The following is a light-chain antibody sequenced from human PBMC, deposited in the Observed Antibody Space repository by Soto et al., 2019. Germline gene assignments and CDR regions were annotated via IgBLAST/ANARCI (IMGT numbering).Light chain of an antibody. V-gene: IGKV3-20*01. Sequence: EIVLTQSPGTLSLSPGERATLSCRASQSVSASYLAWYQKKPGQAPRLLIYGASSRATGIPDRFSGGGSGTDFTLTISRLEPEDFAVYYCQQYGSSPPEYTFGQGPKLEIK. CDR1: QSVSASY. CDR2: GAS. J-gene: IGKJ2*01. CDR3: QQYGSSPPEYT.